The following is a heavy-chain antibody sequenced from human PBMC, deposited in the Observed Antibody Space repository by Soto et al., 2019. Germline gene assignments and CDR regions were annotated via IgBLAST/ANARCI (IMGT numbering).Heavy chain of an antibody. J-gene: IGHJ4*02. Sequence: SQTLSLTCAISGDSVSSNTAAWNWIRQSPSRGLEWLGRTYYRSKWYNDYAVSVKSRITINPDTSKNQFSLHLDPVTPEDTALYYCVRDVGFDFDYWGLGTLVTVSS. D-gene: IGHD1-26*01. CDR3: VRDVGFDFDY. V-gene: IGHV6-1*01. CDR2: TYYRSKWYN. CDR1: GDSVSSNTAA.